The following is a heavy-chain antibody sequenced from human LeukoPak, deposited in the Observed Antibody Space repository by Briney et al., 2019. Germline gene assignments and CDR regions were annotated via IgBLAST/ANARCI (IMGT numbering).Heavy chain of an antibody. CDR1: GASISGYY. Sequence: SETLSLTCTVSGASISGYYWSWIRQPAGKGLEWIGRIYSSGSSNYNPSLKSRVTISVDTSENQFSLKLTSVTAADTAVYYCARGGLYYDILTGFDFWGQGTLVTVSS. D-gene: IGHD3-9*01. J-gene: IGHJ4*02. CDR3: ARGGLYYDILTGFDF. CDR2: IYSSGSS. V-gene: IGHV4-4*07.